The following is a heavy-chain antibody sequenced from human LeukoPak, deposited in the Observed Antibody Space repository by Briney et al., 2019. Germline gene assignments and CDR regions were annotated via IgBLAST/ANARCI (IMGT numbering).Heavy chain of an antibody. CDR3: AKDRSIGTYYTFDY. D-gene: IGHD1-26*01. J-gene: IGHJ4*02. CDR2: VSGSGDIT. CDR1: GFTLSSYE. V-gene: IGHV3-23*01. Sequence: PGGSLRLSCTASGFTLSSYEMTWNRQAPGRGLEWVSAVSGSGDITYYADSVKGRFTISRDNSKNTLYLQISSPRAEDTAVYYCAKDRSIGTYYTFDYWGQGTLVIVSS.